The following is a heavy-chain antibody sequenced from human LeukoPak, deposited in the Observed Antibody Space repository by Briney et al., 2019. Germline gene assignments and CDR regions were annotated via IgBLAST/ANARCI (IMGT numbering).Heavy chain of an antibody. CDR2: INHSGST. J-gene: IGHJ6*03. CDR1: GGSFSGYY. D-gene: IGHD3-10*01. V-gene: IGHV4-34*01. Sequence: SETLSLTCAVYGGSFSGYYWSWIRQPPGKGLEWIGEINHSGSTNYNPSLKSRVTISVDTSKNQFSLKLSSVTAADTAVYYCARGYYGSGSYLYYYYYMDVWGKGTTVTVSS. CDR3: ARGYYGSGSYLYYYYYMDV.